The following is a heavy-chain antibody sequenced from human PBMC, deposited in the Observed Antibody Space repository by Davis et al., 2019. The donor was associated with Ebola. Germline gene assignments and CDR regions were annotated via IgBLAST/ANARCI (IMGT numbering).Heavy chain of an antibody. Sequence: GESLKISCAASGFTFSSYAMSWVRQAPGKGLEWVSAISGSGGSTYYADSVKGRFTISRDNSKNTLYLQMNSRRAEDTAVYYCAKDFAMITFGADYWGQGTLVTVSS. J-gene: IGHJ4*02. D-gene: IGHD3-16*01. CDR2: ISGSGGST. CDR3: AKDFAMITFGADY. V-gene: IGHV3-23*01. CDR1: GFTFSSYA.